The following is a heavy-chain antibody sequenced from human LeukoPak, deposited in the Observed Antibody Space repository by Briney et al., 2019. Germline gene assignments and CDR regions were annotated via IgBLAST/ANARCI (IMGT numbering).Heavy chain of an antibody. CDR1: GGSISSYY. V-gene: IGHV4-4*07. CDR2: IYTSGST. CDR3: ARPYYDFWSGNENWFDP. J-gene: IGHJ5*02. D-gene: IGHD3-3*01. Sequence: PSETLSLTCTVSGGSISSYYWSWIRQPAGKGLEWIGRIYTSGSTNYNPSLKSRVTMSVDTSKNQFSLKLSSVTAADTAVYYCARPYYDFWSGNENWFDPWGQGTLVTVSS.